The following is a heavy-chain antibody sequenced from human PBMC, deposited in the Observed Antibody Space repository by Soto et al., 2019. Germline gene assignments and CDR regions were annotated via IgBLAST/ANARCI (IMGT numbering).Heavy chain of an antibody. J-gene: IGHJ6*02. Sequence: SVKVSCKASGGTFSSYAISWVRQAPGQGLEWMGGIIPIFGSTSYAQKFQGRVTMTRDTSTSTVYMELSSLRSEDTAVYYCARDLGLRYFDWVPMDVWGQGTTVTVSS. CDR2: IIPIFGST. V-gene: IGHV1-69*05. D-gene: IGHD3-9*01. CDR3: ARDLGLRYFDWVPMDV. CDR1: GGTFSSYA.